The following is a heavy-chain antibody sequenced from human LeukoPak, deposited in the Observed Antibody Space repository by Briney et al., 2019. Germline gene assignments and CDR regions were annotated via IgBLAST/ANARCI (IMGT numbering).Heavy chain of an antibody. J-gene: IGHJ5*02. CDR3: ARDREGGSGRPLNWFDP. D-gene: IGHD3-10*01. V-gene: IGHV1-18*01. Sequence: GASVKVSCKASGYTFTSYGISWVRQAPGQGLEWMGWISAYNGNTNYAQKLQGRVTVTTDTSTSTAYMELRSLRSDDTAVYYCARDREGGSGRPLNWFDPWGQGTLVAVSS. CDR2: ISAYNGNT. CDR1: GYTFTSYG.